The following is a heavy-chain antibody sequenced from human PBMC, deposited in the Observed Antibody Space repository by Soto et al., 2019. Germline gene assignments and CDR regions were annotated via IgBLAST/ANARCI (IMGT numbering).Heavy chain of an antibody. D-gene: IGHD3-22*01. V-gene: IGHV1-69*13. CDR1: GGAFSGHA. CDR3: ARDVPLNYYDSTYSYYALDG. CDR2: IIPFFKGT. Sequence: GASVKVSCKASGGAFSGHAISWLRQAPGQGLEWMGQIIPFFKGTKYAQKFQGRVTITADDSTSTAYMDLSSLTSEDTAVYYCARDVPLNYYDSTYSYYALDGWGQGTTVTV. J-gene: IGHJ6*02.